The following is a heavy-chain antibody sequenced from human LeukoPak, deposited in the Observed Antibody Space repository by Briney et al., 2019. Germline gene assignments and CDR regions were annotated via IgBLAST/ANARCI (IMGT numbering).Heavy chain of an antibody. CDR1: GFTFDDYA. Sequence: GGSLRLSCAASGFTFDDYAMRWVRQAPGKGLEWVSLISWDGGSTYYADSVKGRFTISRDNSKNSLYLQMNSLRAEDTALYYCAKDYGAAAATAGGLFDYWGQGTLVTVSS. CDR2: ISWDGGST. CDR3: AKDYGAAAATAGGLFDY. D-gene: IGHD6-13*01. V-gene: IGHV3-43D*04. J-gene: IGHJ4*02.